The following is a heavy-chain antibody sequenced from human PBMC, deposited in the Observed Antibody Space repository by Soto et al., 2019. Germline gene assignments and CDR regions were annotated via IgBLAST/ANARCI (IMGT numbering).Heavy chain of an antibody. CDR1: GYSFSTDD. Sequence: ASVKVSCKASGYSFSTDDINWVRQAPGQGLEWMGWMNPSAGTTGSAQKFQGRVTMTWDTSISTAYMELSSLTSEDTAVYYCARVTTIRITGTTTNRFDPWGPGTLVTVS. CDR2: MNPSAGTT. V-gene: IGHV1-8*02. D-gene: IGHD1-20*01. J-gene: IGHJ5*02. CDR3: ARVTTIRITGTTTNRFDP.